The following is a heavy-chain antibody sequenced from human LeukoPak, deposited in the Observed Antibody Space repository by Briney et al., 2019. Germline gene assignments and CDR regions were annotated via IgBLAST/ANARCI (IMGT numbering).Heavy chain of an antibody. D-gene: IGHD3-22*01. J-gene: IGHJ4*02. CDR1: GFTFRSYG. CDR2: ISYDGSSK. Sequence: QAGGSLRLSCAASGFTFRSYGMHWVRQAPGKGLEWVAVISYDGSSKYHADSVKGRFTISRDNPKNTLYLQMNSLRAEDTAVYYCAKEYYSDISGYHSPSHFDYWGQGTRVTVSS. V-gene: IGHV3-30*18. CDR3: AKEYYSDISGYHSPSHFDY.